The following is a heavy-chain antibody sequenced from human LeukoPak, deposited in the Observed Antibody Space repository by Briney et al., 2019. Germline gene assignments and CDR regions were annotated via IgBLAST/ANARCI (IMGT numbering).Heavy chain of an antibody. CDR1: GFTFSSYG. D-gene: IGHD3-22*01. CDR3: AKVGYYDSSAPFDY. CDR2: IRYDGSNK. V-gene: IGHV3-30*02. J-gene: IGHJ4*02. Sequence: PGGSLRLSCAASGFTFSSYGMHWVRQAPGKGLEWVAFIRYDGSNKYYADSVKGRFTISRDNSKNTLYLQMNSLRAEDTAVYYCAKVGYYDSSAPFDYWGQGTLVTVSS.